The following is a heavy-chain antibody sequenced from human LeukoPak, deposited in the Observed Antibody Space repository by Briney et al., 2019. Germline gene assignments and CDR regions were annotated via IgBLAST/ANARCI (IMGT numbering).Heavy chain of an antibody. V-gene: IGHV1-2*02. CDR1: GYTFTGYY. CDR3: ARGGGSGIVVVNDAFDI. CDR2: INPNSGGT. D-gene: IGHD2-21*01. Sequence: ASVKVSCKASGYTFTGYYMHWVRQAPGQGLEWMGWINPNSGGTNYAQKFQGRVTMTRDTSISTAYMELSRLRSDDTAVYYCARGGGSGIVVVNDAFDIWGQGTMVTVSS. J-gene: IGHJ3*02.